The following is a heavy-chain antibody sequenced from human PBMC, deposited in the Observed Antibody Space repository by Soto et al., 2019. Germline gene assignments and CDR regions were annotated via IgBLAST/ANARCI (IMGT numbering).Heavy chain of an antibody. CDR1: GYTFTSYG. J-gene: IGHJ5*02. CDR3: AREEGGYYYDSSGYYPA. V-gene: IGHV1-18*01. Sequence: GASVEVSCKASGYTFTSYGISWVRQAPGQGLEWMGWISAYNGNTNYAQKLQGRVTMTTDTSTSTAYMELRSLRSDDTAVYYCAREEGGYYYDSSGYYPAWGQGTLVTVSS. D-gene: IGHD3-22*01. CDR2: ISAYNGNT.